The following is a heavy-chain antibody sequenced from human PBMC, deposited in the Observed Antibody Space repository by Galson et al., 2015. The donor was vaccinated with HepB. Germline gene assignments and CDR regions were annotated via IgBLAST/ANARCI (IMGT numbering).Heavy chain of an antibody. Sequence: SLRLSCAASGFTFSSYAMSWVRQAPGKGLEWVSAISGSGGSTYYADSVKGRFTISRDNSKNTLYLQMNSLRAEDTAVYYCAKDLPGITIFGVVGGPPDAFDIWGQGTMVTVSS. J-gene: IGHJ3*02. CDR1: GFTFSSYA. V-gene: IGHV3-23*01. D-gene: IGHD3-3*01. CDR2: ISGSGGST. CDR3: AKDLPGITIFGVVGGPPDAFDI.